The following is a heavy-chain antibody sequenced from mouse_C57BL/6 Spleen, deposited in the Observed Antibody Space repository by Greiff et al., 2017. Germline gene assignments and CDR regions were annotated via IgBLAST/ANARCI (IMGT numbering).Heavy chain of an antibody. J-gene: IGHJ2*01. Sequence: VQLQQSGAELARPGASVKLSCKASGYTFTSYGISWVKQRTGQGLEWIGEIYPRSGNTYYNEKFKGKATLTADKSSSTAYMELRSLTSEDSAVYFCARISLTGAYYCDYGGQGTTRTVSS. D-gene: IGHD4-1*01. CDR2: IYPRSGNT. CDR3: ARISLTGAYYCDY. V-gene: IGHV1-81*01. CDR1: GYTFTSYG.